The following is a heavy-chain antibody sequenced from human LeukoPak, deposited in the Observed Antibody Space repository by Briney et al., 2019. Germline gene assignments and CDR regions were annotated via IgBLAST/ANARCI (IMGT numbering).Heavy chain of an antibody. J-gene: IGHJ4*02. CDR3: ARRSSSWYDFNY. D-gene: IGHD6-13*01. CDR1: GYTFTGYY. CDR2: INPNSGGT. Sequence: ASVKVSCKASGYTFTGYYLHWVRQAPGQGLEWMGWINPNSGGTNYAQKFQGRVTMTRDMSITTAYMELSRLRSDDTAVYYCARRSSSWYDFNYWGQGTLVTVSS. V-gene: IGHV1-2*02.